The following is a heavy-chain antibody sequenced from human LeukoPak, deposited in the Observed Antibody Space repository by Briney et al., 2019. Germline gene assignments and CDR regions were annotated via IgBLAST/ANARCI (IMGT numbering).Heavy chain of an antibody. V-gene: IGHV1-46*01. CDR2: IIPNGYIT. CDR1: VYIFTTYS. Sequence: ASVTVSFQTSVYIFTTYSIHWVGQGRGQAREWMGIIIPNGYITTYAPRFQGRVSITSHSSTATVYMELSGLSSEDTAIYYCARKWSSRDWFDPWGQGTLLTVSS. CDR3: ARKWSSRDWFDP. D-gene: IGHD2-8*01. J-gene: IGHJ5*02.